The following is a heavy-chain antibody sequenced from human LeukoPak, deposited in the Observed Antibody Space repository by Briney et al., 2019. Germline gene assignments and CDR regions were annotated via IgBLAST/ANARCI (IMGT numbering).Heavy chain of an antibody. CDR1: GFTLSRYG. Sequence: GRSLRLSCAASGFTLSRYGMHWVRQAPGKGLEWVAVIWYDGSNEYYADSVKGRFTIFRDNSKNTLHLQMNSLRAEDTAVYYCARPLVGDALDYWGQGTLVTVSS. CDR2: IWYDGSNE. V-gene: IGHV3-33*01. CDR3: ARPLVGDALDY. J-gene: IGHJ4*02. D-gene: IGHD1-26*01.